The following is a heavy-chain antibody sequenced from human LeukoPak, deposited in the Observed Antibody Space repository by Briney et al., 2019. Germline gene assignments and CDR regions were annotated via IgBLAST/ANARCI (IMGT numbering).Heavy chain of an antibody. V-gene: IGHV1-2*02. CDR3: ARDDCSGGSCYGAFDP. Sequence: GASVKVSCKASGYTFTGYYMHWVRQAPGQGLEWMGWINPNSGGTNYAQKFQGRVTMTRDTSISTAYMELSRLRSDDTAVYYCARDDCSGGSCYGAFDPWGQETLVTVSS. J-gene: IGHJ5*02. CDR2: INPNSGGT. CDR1: GYTFTGYY. D-gene: IGHD2-15*01.